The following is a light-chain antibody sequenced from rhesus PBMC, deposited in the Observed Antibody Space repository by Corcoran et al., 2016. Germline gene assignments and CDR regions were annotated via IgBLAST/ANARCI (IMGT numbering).Light chain of an antibody. CDR2: KAS. V-gene: IGKV1-74*01. CDR1: ENVNNY. J-gene: IGKJ4*01. CDR3: QHGYGTPLT. Sequence: DIQMTQSPSSLSASVGDRVTITCRASENVNNYLNWYQQKPGKAPKRLIYKASTLQSGVPSRFSGSGAGTEYTFTISSLQSEDVATYYCQHGYGTPLTFGGGTKVELK.